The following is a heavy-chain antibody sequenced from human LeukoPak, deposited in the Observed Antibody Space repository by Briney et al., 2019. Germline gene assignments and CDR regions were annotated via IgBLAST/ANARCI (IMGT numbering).Heavy chain of an antibody. Sequence: ASVKVSCKASGYTFTSYDINWVRQATGQGLEWMGWMNPNSGNTGYAQKFQGRVTMTRNTSISTAYMELSSLRSEDTAVYYCARGRNVLRYFDWLPSPIAPYGMDVWGQGTTVTVSS. CDR2: MNPNSGNT. V-gene: IGHV1-8*01. D-gene: IGHD3-9*01. CDR3: ARGRNVLRYFDWLPSPIAPYGMDV. J-gene: IGHJ6*02. CDR1: GYTFTSYD.